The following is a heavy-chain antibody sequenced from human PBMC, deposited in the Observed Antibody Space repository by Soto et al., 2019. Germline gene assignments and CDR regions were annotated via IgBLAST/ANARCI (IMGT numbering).Heavy chain of an antibody. V-gene: IGHV1-3*01. D-gene: IGHD2-15*01. CDR1: GYTFTSYA. CDR2: INAGNGNT. Sequence: ASVKVSCKASGYTFTSYAMHWVRQAPGQRLEWMGWINAGNGNTKYSQKFQGRVTITRDTSASTAYMELSSVTAADTAVYYCARDRKDCSGGSCYPLFDPWGQGTLVTVSS. J-gene: IGHJ5*02. CDR3: ARDRKDCSGGSCYPLFDP.